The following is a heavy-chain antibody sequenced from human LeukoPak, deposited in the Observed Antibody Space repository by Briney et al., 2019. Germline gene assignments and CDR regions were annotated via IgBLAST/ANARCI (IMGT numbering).Heavy chain of an antibody. CDR3: ARSSGPTRVRFKGPRGYYMDV. CDR2: INHSGST. Sequence: SETLSLTCAVYGGSFSGYYWSWIRQPPGKGLEWIGEINHSGSTNYNPSLKSRVTISVDTSKNQFSLKLSSVTAADTAVYYCARSSGPTRVRFKGPRGYYMDVWGKGTTVTVSS. CDR1: GGSFSGYY. D-gene: IGHD3-3*01. J-gene: IGHJ6*03. V-gene: IGHV4-34*01.